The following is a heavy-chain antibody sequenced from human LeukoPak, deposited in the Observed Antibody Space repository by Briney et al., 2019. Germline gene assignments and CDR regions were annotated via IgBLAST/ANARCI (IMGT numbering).Heavy chain of an antibody. V-gene: IGHV4-59*01. J-gene: IGHJ4*02. Sequence: SETLSLTCTVSGGSISSYYWSWIRQPPGKGLEWIGYIYYSGSTNYNPSLKSRVTISVDTSKNQFSLKLSSVTAADTAVYYCAKDLYYYDSSGYYYAVDYWGQGTLVTVSS. CDR2: IYYSGST. D-gene: IGHD3-22*01. CDR1: GGSISSYY. CDR3: AKDLYYYDSSGYYYAVDY.